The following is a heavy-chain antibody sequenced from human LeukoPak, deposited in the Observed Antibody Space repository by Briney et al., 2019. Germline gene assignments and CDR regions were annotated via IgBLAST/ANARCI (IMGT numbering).Heavy chain of an antibody. CDR2: ISAYNGNT. D-gene: IGHD1-26*01. CDR1: GYTFTSYA. CDR3: ARVGIVGATTDAFDI. J-gene: IGHJ3*02. V-gene: IGHV1-18*01. Sequence: ASVKVSCKASGYTFTSYAMHWVRQAPGQGLEWMGWISAYNGNTNYAQKLQGRVTMTTDTSTSTAYMELRSLRSDDTAVYYCARVGIVGATTDAFDIWGQGTMVTVSS.